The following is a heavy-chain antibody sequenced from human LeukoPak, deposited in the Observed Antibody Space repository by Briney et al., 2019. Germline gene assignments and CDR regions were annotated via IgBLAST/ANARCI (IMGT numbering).Heavy chain of an antibody. CDR3: AKDAQYYDFWSGWNNTYYYYMDV. V-gene: IGHV3-30*02. CDR2: IRYDGSNK. CDR1: EFTFSAYG. Sequence: GGSLRLSCAASEFTFSAYGMHWVRQAPGKGLEWVAFIRYDGSNKYSADSVKGRFTIARDNSKNTLYLQMNSLRAEDTAVYYCAKDAQYYDFWSGWNNTYYYYMDVWGKGTTVTVSS. D-gene: IGHD3-3*01. J-gene: IGHJ6*03.